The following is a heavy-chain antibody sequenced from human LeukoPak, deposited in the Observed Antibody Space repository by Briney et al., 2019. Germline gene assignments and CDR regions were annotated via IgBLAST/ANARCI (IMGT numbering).Heavy chain of an antibody. CDR1: GGSISSSSYY. CDR3: AREPPEYCSSTSCAPLD. V-gene: IGHV4-39*07. Sequence: SETLSLTCTVSGGSISSSSYYWGWIRQPPGKGLEWIGSIYYSGSTYYNPSLKSRVTISVDTSKNQFSLKLSSVTAADTAVYYCAREPPEYCSSTSCAPLDWGQGTLVTVSS. D-gene: IGHD2-2*01. CDR2: IYYSGST. J-gene: IGHJ4*02.